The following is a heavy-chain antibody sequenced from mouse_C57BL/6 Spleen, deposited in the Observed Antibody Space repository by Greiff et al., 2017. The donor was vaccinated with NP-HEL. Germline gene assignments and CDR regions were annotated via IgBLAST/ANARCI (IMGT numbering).Heavy chain of an antibody. V-gene: IGHV1-15*01. CDR2: IDPETGGT. Sequence: QVQLQQSGAELVRPGASVTLSCKASGYTFTDYEMHWVKQTPVHGLEWIGAIDPETGGTAYNQKFKGKAILTADKSSSTAYMALRSLTAEDSAVYDGTRGLEYGSSYGYYFDDWGKGTTLTVSS. D-gene: IGHD1-1*01. CDR3: TRGLEYGSSYGYYFDD. J-gene: IGHJ2*01. CDR1: GYTFTDYE.